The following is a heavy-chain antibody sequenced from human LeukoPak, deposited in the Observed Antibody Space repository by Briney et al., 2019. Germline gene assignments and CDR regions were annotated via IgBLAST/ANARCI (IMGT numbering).Heavy chain of an antibody. CDR2: ISSSSSYI. CDR3: ARNWMEWDV. CDR1: GFTFSSYE. Sequence: GGSLRLSCAASGFTFSSYEMNWVRQAPGKGLEWVSSISSSSSYIYYADSVKGRFTISRDNAKNSLYLQMNSLRAEDTAVYYCARNWMEWDVWGKGTTVTISS. V-gene: IGHV3-21*01. D-gene: IGHD1-1*01. J-gene: IGHJ6*04.